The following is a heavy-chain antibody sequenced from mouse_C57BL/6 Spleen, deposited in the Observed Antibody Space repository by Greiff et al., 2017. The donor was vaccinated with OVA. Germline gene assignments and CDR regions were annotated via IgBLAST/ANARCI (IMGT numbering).Heavy chain of an antibody. CDR2: ISNGGGST. CDR1: GFTFSDYY. J-gene: IGHJ4*01. CDR3: ASGLRNAMDY. Sequence: EVMLVESGGGLVQPGGSLKLSCAASGFTFSDYYMYWVRQTPEKRLEWVAYISNGGGSTYYPDTVKGRFTISRDNAKNTLYLQMSRLKSEDTAMYYCASGLRNAMDYWGQGTSVTVSS. D-gene: IGHD2-4*01. V-gene: IGHV5-12*01.